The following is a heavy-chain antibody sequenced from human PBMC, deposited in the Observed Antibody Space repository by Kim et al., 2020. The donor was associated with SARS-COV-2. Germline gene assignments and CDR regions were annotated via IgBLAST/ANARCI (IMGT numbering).Heavy chain of an antibody. Sequence: GGSLRLSCAASGFTFSSHGMHWVRQAPGKGLEWVAVIWYDGSNKYYADSVKGRFTISRDNSKNTLYLQMNSLRAEDTAVYYCARDFRFGEDDAFDIWGQGTMVTVSS. V-gene: IGHV3-33*01. CDR2: IWYDGSNK. CDR1: GFTFSSHG. CDR3: ARDFRFGEDDAFDI. J-gene: IGHJ3*02. D-gene: IGHD3-10*01.